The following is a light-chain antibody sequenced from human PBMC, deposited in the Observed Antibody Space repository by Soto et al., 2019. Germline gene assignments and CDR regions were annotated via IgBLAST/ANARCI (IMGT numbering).Light chain of an antibody. J-gene: IGLJ6*01. CDR3: SSYTSSSMYV. CDR1: SSDIGAYNY. V-gene: IGLV2-14*01. CDR2: EVS. Sequence: QSALTQPASVSGSPGQSIAISCTGTSSDIGAYNYVSWYQHHPGKAPKLMIYEVSNRPSGVSNRFSGSKSGNTASLTISGLQAEEAADYYCSSYTSSSMYVFGRGTKVTVL.